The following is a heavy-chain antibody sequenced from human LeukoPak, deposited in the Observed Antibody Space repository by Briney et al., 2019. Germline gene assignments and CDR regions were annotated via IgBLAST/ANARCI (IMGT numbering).Heavy chain of an antibody. V-gene: IGHV3-30-3*01. D-gene: IGHD6-13*01. J-gene: IGHJ4*02. CDR3: ARDATSRDSSWSYYFDY. CDR2: ISYDGSNK. Sequence: GGSLGLSCAASGFIFSSYAMHWVRQAPGKGLEWVAVISYDGSNKYYADSVKGRFTISRDNSKNTLYLQMNSLRAEDTAVYYCARDATSRDSSWSYYFDYWGQGTLVTVSS. CDR1: GFIFSSYA.